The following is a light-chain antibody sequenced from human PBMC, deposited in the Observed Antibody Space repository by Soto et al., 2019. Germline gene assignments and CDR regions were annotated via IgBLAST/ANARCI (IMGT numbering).Light chain of an antibody. J-gene: IGKJ1*01. CDR1: QSVSSY. V-gene: IGKV3-11*01. CDR2: DAS. Sequence: EIVLTQSPATLSLSPGERATLSCRASQSVSSYLAWYQQKPGQAPRLLIYDASNRATGIPARFSGSGSGTDFTLTISSLEPEDFAVYYCQQRSNWPPKTFGQGTKVGIK. CDR3: QQRSNWPPKT.